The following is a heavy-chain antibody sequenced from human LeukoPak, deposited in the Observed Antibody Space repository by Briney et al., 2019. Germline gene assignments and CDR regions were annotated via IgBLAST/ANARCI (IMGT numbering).Heavy chain of an antibody. CDR1: GYTFTGYY. V-gene: IGHV1-2*02. D-gene: IGHD3-3*01. CDR3: ARTENRVTIFGVVGNWFDP. Sequence: ASVKVSCKASGYTFTGYYMHWVRQAPGQGLEWMGWINPNSGGTNYAQKLQGRVTMTRDTSISTAYMELSRLRSDDTAVYYCARTENRVTIFGVVGNWFDPWGQGTLVTVSS. J-gene: IGHJ5*02. CDR2: INPNSGGT.